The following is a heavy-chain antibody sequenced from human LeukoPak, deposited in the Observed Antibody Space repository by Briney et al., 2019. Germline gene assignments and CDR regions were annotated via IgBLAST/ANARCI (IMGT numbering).Heavy chain of an antibody. CDR2: ISSSSSYI. D-gene: IGHD3-3*01. CDR3: AREYYDFWPDI. V-gene: IGHV3-21*01. J-gene: IGHJ3*02. Sequence: PGGSLRLSCAASGFTVSSNYMSWVRQAPGKGLEWVSSISSSSSYIYYADSVKGRFTISRDNAKNSLYLQMNSLRAEDTAVYYCAREYYDFWPDIWGQGTMVTVSS. CDR1: GFTVSSNY.